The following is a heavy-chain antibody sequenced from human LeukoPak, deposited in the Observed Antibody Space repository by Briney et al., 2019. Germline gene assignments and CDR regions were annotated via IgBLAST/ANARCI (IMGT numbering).Heavy chain of an antibody. CDR1: GFTFSSYW. CDR2: IKKDGSEK. V-gene: IGHV3-7*01. J-gene: IGHJ4*02. CDR3: ARDLSGVTGYTYGRGIDY. D-gene: IGHD5-18*01. Sequence: GGSLRLSCAASGFTFSSYWMSWVRQAPGKGLEWVANIKKDGSEKYFVDSVKGRFTISRDNAKTSLYLQMNSLRAEDTAVYYCARDLSGVTGYTYGRGIDYWGQGTLVTVSS.